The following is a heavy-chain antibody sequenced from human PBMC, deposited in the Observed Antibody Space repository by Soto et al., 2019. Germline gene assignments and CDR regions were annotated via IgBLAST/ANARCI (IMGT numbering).Heavy chain of an antibody. D-gene: IGHD3-3*01. CDR2: INAGNGNT. Sequence: QVQFVQSGAEVKKPGASVKISCEASGYTFTTHAMHWLRQAPGQRPEWMGWINAGNGNTRYSHKFQDRITITRDTSASTTHMERSSLRSEDTAVYYCARDGDFWSGYYFDYWGQGTLVTVSS. J-gene: IGHJ4*02. V-gene: IGHV1-3*01. CDR1: GYTFTTHA. CDR3: ARDGDFWSGYYFDY.